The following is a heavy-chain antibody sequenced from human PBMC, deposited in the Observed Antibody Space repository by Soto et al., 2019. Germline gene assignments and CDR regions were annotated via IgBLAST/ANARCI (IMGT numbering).Heavy chain of an antibody. Sequence: SETLSLTCSVSGGSLSKYYWSGIRQPAGKGLEWIGRISTSGHVVSKASLRSRLTMSLDTSKNHFSLKLTSVTAADTAVYYCARDNLDFCRLYPRAFDYWGHGSLVTVSS. J-gene: IGHJ4*01. CDR2: ISTSGHV. D-gene: IGHD3-3*01. V-gene: IGHV4-4*07. CDR3: ARDNLDFCRLYPRAFDY. CDR1: GGSLSKYY.